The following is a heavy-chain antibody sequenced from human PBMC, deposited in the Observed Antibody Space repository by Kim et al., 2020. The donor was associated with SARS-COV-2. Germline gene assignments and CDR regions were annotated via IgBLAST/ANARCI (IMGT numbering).Heavy chain of an antibody. J-gene: IGHJ4*02. Sequence: GGSLRLSCAASGFTFSRYALHWVRQAPGKGLEWVVVISFDGRNKYYADSVKGRFTISRDNSRNTQYLQMNSLRVEDSAVYYCARGSGPDSSGYYRGWGQGILVTVSS. CDR2: ISFDGRNK. CDR1: GFTFSRYA. CDR3: ARGSGPDSSGYYRG. D-gene: IGHD3-22*01. V-gene: IGHV3-30*04.